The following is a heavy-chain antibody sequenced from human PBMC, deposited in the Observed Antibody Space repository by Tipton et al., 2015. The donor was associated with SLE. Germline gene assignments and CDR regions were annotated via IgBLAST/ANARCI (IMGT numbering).Heavy chain of an antibody. D-gene: IGHD5-12*01. CDR2: TSKSGST. CDR1: GGSISSSSYY. Sequence: TLSLTCTVSGGSISSSSYYWTWIRQHPGKGLEWIGYTSKSGSTYYTPSLKSRVTISVDTSKNQFSLKLTSVTAADTAVYYCARGGVGGYDYFDFWGQGTPVTVSS. CDR3: ARGGVGGYDYFDF. J-gene: IGHJ4*02. V-gene: IGHV4-31*03.